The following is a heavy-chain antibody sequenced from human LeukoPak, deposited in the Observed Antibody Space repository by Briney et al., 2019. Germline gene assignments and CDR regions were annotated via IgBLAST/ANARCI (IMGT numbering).Heavy chain of an antibody. D-gene: IGHD1-7*01. J-gene: IGHJ3*02. V-gene: IGHV3-53*04. CDR3: ATTVQTRDDAFHI. CDR1: DFSVNSYN. Sequence: GGSLKLSCAASDFSVNSYNMTWVPQAPGRGLEWLSLFYSDGKISYADSVRGRFTTSRHSSKNTLSLQMNSVREEDAAVYYCATTVQTRDDAFHIWGQGTMVTVSS. CDR2: FYSDGKI.